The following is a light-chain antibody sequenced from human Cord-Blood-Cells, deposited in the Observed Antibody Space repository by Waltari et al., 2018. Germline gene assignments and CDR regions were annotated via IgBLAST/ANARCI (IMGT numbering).Light chain of an antibody. J-gene: IGLJ2*01. CDR1: NIGSKS. Sequence: SYVLTQPPSVSVAPGQTARLTCWGNNIGSKSVHWYQQMPGQAPVLVIYYDSDRPSGIPERFSGSNSGNTATLTISRVEAGDEADYYCQVWDSSSDHVVFGGGTKLTVL. CDR3: QVWDSSSDHVV. CDR2: YDS. V-gene: IGLV3-21*04.